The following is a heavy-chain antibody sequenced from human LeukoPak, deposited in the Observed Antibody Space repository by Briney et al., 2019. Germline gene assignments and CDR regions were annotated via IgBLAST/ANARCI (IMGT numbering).Heavy chain of an antibody. Sequence: SETLSLTCSVSGGSISSYYWSWIRQPPGKRLEWIGHIYYSGSTNYNPSLKSRVTISVDTSKNQFSLKLSSVTAADTAVYYCASRSSIWSGYQDTLYYFDSWGQGTLVTVSS. CDR3: ASRSSIWSGYQDTLYYFDS. CDR1: GGSISSYY. J-gene: IGHJ4*02. V-gene: IGHV4-59*01. CDR2: IYYSGST. D-gene: IGHD3-3*01.